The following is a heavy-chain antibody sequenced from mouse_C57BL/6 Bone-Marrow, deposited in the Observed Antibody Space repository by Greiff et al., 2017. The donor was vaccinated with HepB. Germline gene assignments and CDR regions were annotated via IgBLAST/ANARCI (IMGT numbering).Heavy chain of an antibody. CDR2: IYHRSGNT. CDR1: GYTFTSYG. V-gene: IGHV1-81*01. Sequence: VQLQQSGAELARPGASVKLSCKASGYTFTSYGISWVKQRTGQGLEWIGEIYHRSGNTYYNEKFKGKATLTADKSSSTAYMELRSLTSEDSAVYFCARWGWLLGMDYWGQGTSVTVSS. CDR3: ARWGWLLGMDY. D-gene: IGHD2-3*01. J-gene: IGHJ4*01.